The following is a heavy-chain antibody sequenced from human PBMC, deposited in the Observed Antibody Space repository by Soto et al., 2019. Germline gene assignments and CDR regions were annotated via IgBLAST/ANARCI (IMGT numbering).Heavy chain of an antibody. J-gene: IGHJ6*02. D-gene: IGHD1-26*01. CDR1: GITFSSYA. CDR2: ISASGGGT. CDR3: ANLVGPGEIPGGMGG. V-gene: IGHV3-23*01. Sequence: EVQLLESGGGLVQPGGSLRLSCAASGITFSSYAMSWVRQAPGKGLEWVSAISASGGGTYYADSVKGRFTISRDNSKNATYLQMNSLGAEDTAGYDCANLVGPGEIPGGMGGWGQGTTVTVSS.